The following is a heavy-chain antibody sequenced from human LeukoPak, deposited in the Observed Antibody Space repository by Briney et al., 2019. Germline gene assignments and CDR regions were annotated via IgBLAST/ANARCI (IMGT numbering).Heavy chain of an antibody. CDR2: IYYSGST. V-gene: IGHV4-30-4*08. CDR1: GGSISSGDYY. J-gene: IGHJ3*02. D-gene: IGHD1-7*01. Sequence: SETLSLTCTVSGGSISSGDYYWSWIRQPPGKGLEWIGYIYYSGSTYYNPSLKSRVTISVDTSKNQFSLKLSSVTAADTAVYYCARDLPTTAFDIWDQGTMVTVSS. CDR3: ARDLPTTAFDI.